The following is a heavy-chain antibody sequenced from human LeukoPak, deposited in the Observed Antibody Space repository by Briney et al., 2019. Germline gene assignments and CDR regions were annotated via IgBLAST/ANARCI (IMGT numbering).Heavy chain of an antibody. D-gene: IGHD3-22*01. V-gene: IGHV5-51*01. CDR1: GYTFTNYW. CDR2: IYPGDSDT. CDR3: ARVHPAGGSGYGDY. J-gene: IGHJ4*02. Sequence: GESLKISCTGSGYTFTNYWIGWVRQMTGKGLEWMGIIYPGDSDTRYSPSFQGQVTISADRSISIAYLQWSSLRASDTAMYFCARVHPAGGSGYGDYWGQGTLVTVSS.